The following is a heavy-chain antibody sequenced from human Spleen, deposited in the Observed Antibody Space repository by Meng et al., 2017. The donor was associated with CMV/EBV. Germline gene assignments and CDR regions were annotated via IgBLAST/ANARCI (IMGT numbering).Heavy chain of an antibody. CDR2: IWHDGSNQ. CDR1: GFTFSSFG. Sequence: GESLKISCETSGFTFSSFGMHWVRQAPGKGLEWVAVIWHDGSNQHYAESVKGRFIISRDQSKNRLYLEMNSLTVEDTAVYFCAKEDGYCTSSNCYTFFDSWGQGTLVTVSS. V-gene: IGHV3-33*03. D-gene: IGHD2-8*01. J-gene: IGHJ4*02. CDR3: AKEDGYCTSSNCYTFFDS.